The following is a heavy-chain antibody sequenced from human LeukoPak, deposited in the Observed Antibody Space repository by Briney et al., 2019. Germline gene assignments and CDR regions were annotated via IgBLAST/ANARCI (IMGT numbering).Heavy chain of an antibody. V-gene: IGHV4-59*01. CDR1: GGSIGNFF. D-gene: IGHD1-26*01. CDR2: IYENGRA. J-gene: IGHJ4*02. CDR3: ARDWELGH. Sequence: PSETLSPTCTVSGGSIGNFFWSWIRQSPGEGLEWIGFIYENGRASYNPSLKSRVTISVDMSKNQFSLRLTSMTAADTAVYYCARDWELGHWGRGILVTVTS.